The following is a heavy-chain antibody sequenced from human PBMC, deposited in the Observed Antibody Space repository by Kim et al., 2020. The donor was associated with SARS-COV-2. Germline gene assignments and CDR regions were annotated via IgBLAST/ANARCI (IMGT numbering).Heavy chain of an antibody. V-gene: IGHV1-69*04. D-gene: IGHD3-3*01. CDR3: ARVPYDFWSGREGYYFDY. CDR1: GGTFSSYA. Sequence: SVKVSCKASGGTFSSYAISWVRQAPGQGLEWMGRIIPILGIANYAQKFQGRVTITADKSTSTAYMELSSLRSEDTAVHYCARVPYDFWSGREGYYFDYWGQGTLVTVSS. CDR2: IIPILGIA. J-gene: IGHJ4*02.